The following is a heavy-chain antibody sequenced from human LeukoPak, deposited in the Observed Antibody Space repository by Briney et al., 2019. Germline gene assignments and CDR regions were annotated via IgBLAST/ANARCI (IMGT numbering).Heavy chain of an antibody. Sequence: PSQTLSLTCTVSGGSISSGNYYWSWIRQPAGKGLEWIGRISTSGSTNYSPSLKSRVTISVDTSKNQLSLKLSSVTAADTAVYYCAGPYDSSGYYYNDAFDMWGQGTMVTVSS. V-gene: IGHV4-61*02. CDR2: ISTSGST. CDR3: AGPYDSSGYYYNDAFDM. CDR1: GGSISSGNYY. J-gene: IGHJ3*02. D-gene: IGHD3-22*01.